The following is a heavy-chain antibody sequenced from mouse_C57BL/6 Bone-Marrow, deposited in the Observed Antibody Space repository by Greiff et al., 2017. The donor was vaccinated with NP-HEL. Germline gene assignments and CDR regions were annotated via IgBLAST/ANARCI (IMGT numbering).Heavy chain of an antibody. Sequence: EVQRVESGPGLVKPSQSLSLTCSVTGYSITSGYYWNWIRQFPGNKLAWVGYISYDGSNNYNPFLKNRISITRDTSKNQFFLKLNSVTTEDTSTNYWARAPYYYGSSYYFDDWGQGTTLTVAS. CDR3: ARAPYYYGSSYYFDD. V-gene: IGHV3-6*01. D-gene: IGHD1-1*01. CDR1: GYSITSGYY. CDR2: ISYDGSN. J-gene: IGHJ2*01.